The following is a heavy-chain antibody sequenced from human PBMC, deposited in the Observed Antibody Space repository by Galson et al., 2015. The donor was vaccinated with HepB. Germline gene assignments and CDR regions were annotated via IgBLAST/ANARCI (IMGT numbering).Heavy chain of an antibody. V-gene: IGHV3-9*01. J-gene: IGHJ4*02. CDR2: ISWNSGSI. D-gene: IGHD2-21*01. CDR3: AKGRVPRWGSPSDY. Sequence: SLRLSCAASGFTFDDYAMHWVRQAPGKGLEWVSGISWNSGSIGYADSVKGRFTISRDNAKNSLYLQMNSLRAEDTALYYCAKGRVPRWGSPSDYWGQGTLVTVSS. CDR1: GFTFDDYA.